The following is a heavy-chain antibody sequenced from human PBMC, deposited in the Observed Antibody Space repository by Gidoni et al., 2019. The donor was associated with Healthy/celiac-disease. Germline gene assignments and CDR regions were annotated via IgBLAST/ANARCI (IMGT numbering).Heavy chain of an antibody. CDR3: ARGPGYSYGTGFDY. J-gene: IGHJ4*02. V-gene: IGHV3-48*02. Sequence: EVQLVESGGGLVQPGGSLRLSGADSGFTCSSYSMNWVRQAPGKGLEWVSYISSSSSTIYYADSVKGRFTISRDNAKNSLYLQMNSLRDEDTAVYYCARGPGYSYGTGFDYWGQGTLVTVSS. D-gene: IGHD5-18*01. CDR1: GFTCSSYS. CDR2: ISSSSSTI.